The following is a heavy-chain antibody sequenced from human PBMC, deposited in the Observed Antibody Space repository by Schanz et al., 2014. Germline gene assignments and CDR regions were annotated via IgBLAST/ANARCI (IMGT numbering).Heavy chain of an antibody. V-gene: IGHV3-23*01. CDR2: LSEGGGGT. CDR3: AKAADWPVTQCDP. J-gene: IGHJ5*02. Sequence: EMQLLESGGGLAQPGGSLRLSCAASGFTLSNYAMSWVRQAPGKGLEWVSALSEGGGGTHYADSVRGRFTISSDSSKNTLYLQMSSLRADDTAVYYCAKAADWPVTQCDPWGQGTLVTVSS. CDR1: GFTLSNYA. D-gene: IGHD3-9*01.